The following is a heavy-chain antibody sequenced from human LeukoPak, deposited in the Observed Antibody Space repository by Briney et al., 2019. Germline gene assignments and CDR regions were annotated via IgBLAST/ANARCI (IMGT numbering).Heavy chain of an antibody. D-gene: IGHD3-10*01. CDR3: ARANALWFGEC. CDR2: IYYSGST. V-gene: IGHV4-39*07. Sequence: PSETLSLTCTVSGGSISSSSYYWGWIRQPPGKGLEWIGSIYYSGSTYYNPSLKSRVTISVDTSKNQFSLKLSSVTAADTAVYYCARANALWFGECWGQGTLVTVSS. CDR1: GGSISSSSYY. J-gene: IGHJ4*02.